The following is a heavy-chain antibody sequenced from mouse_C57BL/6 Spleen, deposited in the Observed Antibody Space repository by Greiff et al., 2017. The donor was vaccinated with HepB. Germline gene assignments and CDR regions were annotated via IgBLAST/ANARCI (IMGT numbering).Heavy chain of an antibody. J-gene: IGHJ2*01. CDR2: ISYDGSN. CDR3: ARDNYGSSYDFDY. V-gene: IGHV3-6*01. CDR1: GYSITSGYY. Sequence: EVQLQESGPGLVKPSQSLSLTCSVTGYSITSGYYWNWIRQFPGNKLEWMGYISYDGSNNYNPSLKNRISITRDTSKNQFFLKLNSVTTEDTATYYCARDNYGSSYDFDYWGQGTTLTVSS. D-gene: IGHD1-1*01.